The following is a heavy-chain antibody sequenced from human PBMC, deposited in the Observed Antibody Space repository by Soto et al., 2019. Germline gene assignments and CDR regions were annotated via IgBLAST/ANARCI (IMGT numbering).Heavy chain of an antibody. D-gene: IGHD3-22*01. Sequence: LSLTCVVSGGPVSGDDLYWSWIRHLPGKGLEWIANVYHTGTTYYNPSLKSRVSMSVDTSQNQFSLILASVTAADTAVYYCARALVTDYNSRDYHSYFATDVWGQGTSVTVSS. CDR2: VYHTGTT. J-gene: IGHJ6*02. CDR3: ARALVTDYNSRDYHSYFATDV. CDR1: GGPVSGDDLY. V-gene: IGHV4-31*02.